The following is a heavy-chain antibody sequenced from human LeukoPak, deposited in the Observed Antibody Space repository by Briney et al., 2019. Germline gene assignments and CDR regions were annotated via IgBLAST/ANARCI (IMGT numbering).Heavy chain of an antibody. CDR1: GFTFTTYE. CDR3: ARRYCSSTSCTLDY. V-gene: IGHV3-48*03. D-gene: IGHD2-2*01. Sequence: GGSLRLSCATSGFTFTTYEMNWVRQAPGKGLEWVSHISGSGGAIYYADSVKGRFTISRDNAKNSLYLQMNSLRAEDTAVYYCARRYCSSTSCTLDYWAREPWSPSPQ. CDR2: ISGSGGAI. J-gene: IGHJ4*02.